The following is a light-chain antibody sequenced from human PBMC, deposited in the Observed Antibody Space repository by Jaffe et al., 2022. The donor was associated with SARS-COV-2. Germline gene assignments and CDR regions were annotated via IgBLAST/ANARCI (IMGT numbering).Light chain of an antibody. Sequence: QAVVTQEPSLTVSPGGTVTLTCDSSTGVVTSGHYPYWYQQKPGQAPRTLIYDTSNKHSWTPARFSGSLLGGKAALTLSGAQPEDEAEYYCLLSYSGGRWVFGGGTKLTVL. CDR3: LLSYSGGRWV. CDR2: DTS. J-gene: IGLJ3*02. CDR1: TGVVTSGHY. V-gene: IGLV7-46*01.